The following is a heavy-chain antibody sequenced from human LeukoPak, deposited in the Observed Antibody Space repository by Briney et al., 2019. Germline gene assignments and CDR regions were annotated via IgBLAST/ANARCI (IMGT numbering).Heavy chain of an antibody. CDR3: ARQWLWGGDYYYYYYMDV. Sequence: GGSLRLSCAASGFTFDDYGMSWVRQAPGKGLEWVSGINWNGGSTGYADSVKGRFTISRDNAKNSLYLQMNSLRAEDTALYYCARQWLWGGDYYYYYYMDVWGKGTTVTVSS. V-gene: IGHV3-20*04. J-gene: IGHJ6*03. CDR2: INWNGGST. D-gene: IGHD6-19*01. CDR1: GFTFDDYG.